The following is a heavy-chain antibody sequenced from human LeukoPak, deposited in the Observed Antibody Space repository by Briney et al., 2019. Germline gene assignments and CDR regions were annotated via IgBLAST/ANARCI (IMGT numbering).Heavy chain of an antibody. J-gene: IGHJ4*02. D-gene: IGHD3-3*01. CDR1: GFTFSSYA. CDR3: ARHIRFLEWLAPHFDY. V-gene: IGHV3-23*01. CDR2: ISGSGGST. Sequence: QPGGSLRLSCAASGFTFSSYAMSWVRQAPGKGLEWVSAISGSGGSTYYADSVKGRFTISRDNSKNTLYLQMNSLRAEDTAVYYCARHIRFLEWLAPHFDYWGQGTLVTVSS.